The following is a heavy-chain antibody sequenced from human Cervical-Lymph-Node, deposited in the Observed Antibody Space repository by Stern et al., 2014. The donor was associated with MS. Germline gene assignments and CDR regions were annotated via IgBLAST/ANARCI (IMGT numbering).Heavy chain of an antibody. Sequence: EVQLVESGGGLVQPGGSLRLSCSASGFTFSSYAMPWVRQAPGQGLEYVSAISSNGGSTYYADSVKGRFTISRDNSKNTLYLQMSSLRAEDTAVYYCVKDSTYYDFWSGYTYFDYWGQGTLVTVSS. CDR1: GFTFSSYA. V-gene: IGHV3-64D*06. CDR2: ISSNGGST. D-gene: IGHD3-3*01. CDR3: VKDSTYYDFWSGYTYFDY. J-gene: IGHJ4*02.